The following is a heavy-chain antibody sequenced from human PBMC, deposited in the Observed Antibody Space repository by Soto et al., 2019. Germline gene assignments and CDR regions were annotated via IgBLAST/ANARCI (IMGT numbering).Heavy chain of an antibody. V-gene: IGHV3-23*01. CDR2: ISGSGGST. J-gene: IGHJ6*02. CDR3: AKLKGHGGSYYYYGMDV. Sequence: EVQLLESGGGLVQPGGSLRLSCAASGFTFSSYAMSWVRQAPGKGLEWVSAISGSGGSTYYADSVKGRFTISRDNSKNTLYLQMNSLRAEDTAVYYCAKLKGHGGSYYYYGMDVWGQGTTVTVSS. D-gene: IGHD1-26*01. CDR1: GFTFSSYA.